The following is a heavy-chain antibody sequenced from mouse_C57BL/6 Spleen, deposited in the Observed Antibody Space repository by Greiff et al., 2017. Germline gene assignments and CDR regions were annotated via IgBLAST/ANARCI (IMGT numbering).Heavy chain of an antibody. D-gene: IGHD1-1*01. CDR1: GFTFSSYT. J-gene: IGHJ4*01. CDR3: ARHRSSYYAMDY. Sequence: EVQGVESGGGLVKPGGSLKLSCAASGFTFSSYTMSWVRQTPEKRLEWVATISGGGGNTYYPDSVKGRFTISRDNAKNTLYLQMSSLRSEDTALYYCARHRSSYYAMDYWGQGTSVTVSS. V-gene: IGHV5-9*01. CDR2: ISGGGGNT.